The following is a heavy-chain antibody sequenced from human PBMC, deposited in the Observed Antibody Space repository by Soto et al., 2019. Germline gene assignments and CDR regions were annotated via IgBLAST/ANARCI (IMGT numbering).Heavy chain of an antibody. Sequence: SETLSLTCTVSGGSISSSSYYWGWIRQPPGKGLEWIGSIYYIGSTYYNPSLKSRVTISVDTSKNQFSLKLSSVTAADTAVYYCATGYSSSWPYFDYWGQGTLVTVSS. D-gene: IGHD6-13*01. CDR3: ATGYSSSWPYFDY. CDR1: GGSISSSSYY. CDR2: IYYIGST. J-gene: IGHJ4*02. V-gene: IGHV4-39*01.